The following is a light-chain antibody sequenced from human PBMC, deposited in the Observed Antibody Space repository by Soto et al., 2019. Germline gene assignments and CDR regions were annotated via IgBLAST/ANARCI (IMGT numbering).Light chain of an antibody. CDR3: TSYASGSSHVV. CDR2: VVN. CDR1: SIDIGGYDY. V-gene: IGLV2-14*01. J-gene: IGLJ2*01. Sequence: QCALTQPASVSGSPGQSITLSCTGTSIDIGGYDYVSWYQRHPGKAPRLIIYVVNNRPSGVSNRFSGSKSGNTASLTISGLQAEDEADYYCTSYASGSSHVVFGGGTKLTVL.